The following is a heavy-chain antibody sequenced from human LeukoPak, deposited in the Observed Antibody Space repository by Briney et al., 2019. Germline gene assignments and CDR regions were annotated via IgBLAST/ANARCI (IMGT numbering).Heavy chain of an antibody. Sequence: GRSLRVSSALSRFIFSTDPIYSVRQAPGKGLEWVALISHDGTNQDFADSVKGRFTISRDNSENTLHLQMNSLRPDDTAVYYCARDLVVVTAIGARYYYGMDVCVEGTTVTVSS. D-gene: IGHD2-21*02. CDR2: ISHDGTNQ. V-gene: IGHV3-30-3*01. CDR1: RFIFSTDP. CDR3: ARDLVVVTAIGARYYYGMDV. J-gene: IGHJ6*01.